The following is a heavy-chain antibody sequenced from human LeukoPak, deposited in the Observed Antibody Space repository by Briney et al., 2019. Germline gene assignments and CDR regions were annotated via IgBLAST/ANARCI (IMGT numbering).Heavy chain of an antibody. J-gene: IGHJ4*02. D-gene: IGHD3-10*01. CDR1: GFTFSSYS. Sequence: SGGSLRLSCAASGFTFSSYSMNWVRQAPGKGLEWVSSISSSSSYIYYADSVKGRFTISRDNSKNTLYLQMNSLRAEDTAVYYCAKDRGNSFDYWGQGTLVTVSS. CDR3: AKDRGNSFDY. V-gene: IGHV3-21*01. CDR2: ISSSSSYI.